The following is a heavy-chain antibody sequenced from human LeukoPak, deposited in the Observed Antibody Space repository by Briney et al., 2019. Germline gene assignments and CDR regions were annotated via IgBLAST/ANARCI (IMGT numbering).Heavy chain of an antibody. V-gene: IGHV3-23*01. D-gene: IGHD2-21*01. CDR1: GFTFSSYT. Sequence: HPGGSLRLSCAASGFTFSSYTMTWVRQAPGKGLEWVSKISGSGGDTYYAGSVKGRFTISRDNSNNTLYLQMNSLRAEDTAIYYCAKDIAWHLDPWGQGTLVTVSS. CDR3: AKDIAWHLDP. CDR2: ISGSGGDT. J-gene: IGHJ5*02.